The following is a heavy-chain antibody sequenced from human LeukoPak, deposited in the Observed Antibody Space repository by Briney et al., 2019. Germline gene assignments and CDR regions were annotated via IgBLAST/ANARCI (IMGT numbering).Heavy chain of an antibody. V-gene: IGHV1-2*02. CDR3: ARDRLDIVVVVAATTEFDP. D-gene: IGHD2-15*01. J-gene: IGHJ5*02. Sequence: ASVKVSCKASGYTFTGYYMHWVRQAPGQGLEWMGWINPNSGGTNYAQKFQGRVTMTRDTSISTAYMELSRLRSDDTAVYYCARDRLDIVVVVAATTEFDPWGQGTLVTVSS. CDR1: GYTFTGYY. CDR2: INPNSGGT.